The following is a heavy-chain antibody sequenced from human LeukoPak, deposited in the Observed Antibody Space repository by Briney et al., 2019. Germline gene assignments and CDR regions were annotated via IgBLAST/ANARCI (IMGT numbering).Heavy chain of an antibody. J-gene: IGHJ4*02. Sequence: GGSLRLSCAASGFTFSSSWMHWVRQAPGKGLVWVSRIKSDGSSTSYADSVKGRFTISRDNAKNTLYLQMNSLRAEDTAVYYCARDLYYGDSYWGQGTLVTVSS. CDR2: IKSDGSST. V-gene: IGHV3-74*01. D-gene: IGHD4-17*01. CDR1: GFTFSSSW. CDR3: ARDLYYGDSY.